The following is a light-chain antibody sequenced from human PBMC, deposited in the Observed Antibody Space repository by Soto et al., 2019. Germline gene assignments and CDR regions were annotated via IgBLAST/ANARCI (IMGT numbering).Light chain of an antibody. CDR3: QQYGSSPQT. Sequence: EIVLTQSPGTLSLSPGERATLSCSASQSVSSSYLAWYQQKPGQAPRLLIYGASSRATGIPDRFSGSGSGTDFTLTITRLEPEDFAVYYCQQYGSSPQTFGHGTKVDIK. V-gene: IGKV3-20*01. CDR1: QSVSSSY. J-gene: IGKJ1*01. CDR2: GAS.